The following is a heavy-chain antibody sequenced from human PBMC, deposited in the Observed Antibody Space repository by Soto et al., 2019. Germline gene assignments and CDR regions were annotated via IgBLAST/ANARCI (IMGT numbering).Heavy chain of an antibody. CDR2: ISAYNGNT. D-gene: IGHD2-15*01. CDR3: ARGGTPIDY. V-gene: IGHV1-18*01. Sequence: QVQLVQPGAEVKNPGASLKVPCKASGYTFTNFGISWARQAPGQGLEWMGWISAYNGNTNYAQNFQGRVTMNTATSTSTAYRELRSLSSDDTAVYYWARGGTPIDYWGQGTLVSVS. J-gene: IGHJ4*02. CDR1: GYTFTNFG.